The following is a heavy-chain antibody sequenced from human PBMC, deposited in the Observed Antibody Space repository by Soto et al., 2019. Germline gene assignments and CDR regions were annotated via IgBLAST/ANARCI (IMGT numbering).Heavy chain of an antibody. D-gene: IGHD1-20*01. Sequence: QVQLVESGGGVVQPGRSLRLSCAASRFTFSSYAMHWVRQAPGKGLEWVAVISYDGSNKYYADSVKGRFTISRDNSKNTLYLQMNSLRAEDTAVYYCASPSPYHNWNQGPFDYWGQGTLVTVSS. V-gene: IGHV3-30-3*01. CDR3: ASPSPYHNWNQGPFDY. CDR2: ISYDGSNK. J-gene: IGHJ4*02. CDR1: RFTFSSYA.